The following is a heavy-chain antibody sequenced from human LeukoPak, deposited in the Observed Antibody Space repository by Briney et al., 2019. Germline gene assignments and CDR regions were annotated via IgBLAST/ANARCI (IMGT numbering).Heavy chain of an antibody. D-gene: IGHD6-13*01. CDR3: ASPNIAAAGTYYYYYYGMDV. Sequence: PGGSLRLSCAASGFTFSSYEMNWVRQAPGKGLEWVSYISSSGSTVYYADSAKGRFTISRDNAKNSLYLQMNSLRAEDTAVYYCASPNIAAAGTYYYYYYGMDVWGQGATVTVSS. J-gene: IGHJ6*02. CDR1: GFTFSSYE. V-gene: IGHV3-48*03. CDR2: ISSSGSTV.